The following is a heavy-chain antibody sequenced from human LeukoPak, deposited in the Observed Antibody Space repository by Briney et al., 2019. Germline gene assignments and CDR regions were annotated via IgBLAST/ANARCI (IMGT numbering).Heavy chain of an antibody. D-gene: IGHD2-15*01. J-gene: IGHJ3*02. V-gene: IGHV3-23*01. CDR1: GFTFRNYA. CDR3: AKEDLVVVAATGNGFDI. CDR2: ISGSGGNT. Sequence: GGSLRLSCAASGFTFRNYAMSWVRQAPGGRLGWFSSISGSGGNTYYADSVKGRFSISRDNSKNTLSLQMNSLRAEDTAIYYCAKEDLVVVAATGNGFDIWGQGTMVTVSS.